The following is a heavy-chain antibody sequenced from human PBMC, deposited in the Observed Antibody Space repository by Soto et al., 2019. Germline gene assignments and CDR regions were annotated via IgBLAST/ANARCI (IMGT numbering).Heavy chain of an antibody. Sequence: EVQLLESGGGLVQPGGSLRLSCAASGFTFSSYAMSWVRQAPGKGLEWVSAISGSGGSTYYADSVKGRFTISRDNSKNALYLQMNSRRAEDTAVYYCAKDSSSWARLYYFDYWGQGTLVTVSS. CDR3: AKDSSSWARLYYFDY. CDR1: GFTFSSYA. J-gene: IGHJ4*02. D-gene: IGHD6-13*01. CDR2: ISGSGGST. V-gene: IGHV3-23*01.